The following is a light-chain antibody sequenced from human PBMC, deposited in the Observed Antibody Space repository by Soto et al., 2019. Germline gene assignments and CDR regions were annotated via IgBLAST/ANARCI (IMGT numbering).Light chain of an antibody. CDR2: KAS. J-gene: IGKJ1*01. V-gene: IGKV1-5*03. CDR1: QSISSW. CDR3: XXYNSYPWT. Sequence: DIQMTQSPSTLSASVGDRVTITCRASQSISSWLAWYQQKPGKAPKLLIYKASSLESGVPSRFSGSGSGTXXXXXXXXXXXXXFXTXXXXXYNSYPWTFGQGTKVEIK.